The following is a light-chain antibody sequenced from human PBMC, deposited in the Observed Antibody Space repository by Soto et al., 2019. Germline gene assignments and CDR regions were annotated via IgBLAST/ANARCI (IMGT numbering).Light chain of an antibody. J-gene: IGKJ1*01. Sequence: EIVLPQSPATLSLSPWERATLSCRASQSVSSSYLAWYQQKPCQAPRLLIYDASTRAIGVPARFNGSGSETEFPLTLSGLQSEDSGVYYWLQDYSWPWTFGQGTKVDIK. CDR2: DAS. CDR3: LQDYSWPWT. CDR1: QSVSSSY. V-gene: IGKV3D-7*01.